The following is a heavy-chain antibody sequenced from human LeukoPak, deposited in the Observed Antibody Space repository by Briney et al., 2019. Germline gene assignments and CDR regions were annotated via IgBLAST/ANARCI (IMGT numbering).Heavy chain of an antibody. D-gene: IGHD2/OR15-2a*01. CDR2: ISAYNGNT. Sequence: ASVKVSCKASGYTFTSYGISWVRQAPGQGLEWMGWISAYNGNTNYAQKLQGRVTMTTDTSSSTAYMELRSLRSDDTAVYYCARDKEYPPYFDYWGQGTLVTVSS. CDR1: GYTFTSYG. CDR3: ARDKEYPPYFDY. J-gene: IGHJ4*02. V-gene: IGHV1-18*01.